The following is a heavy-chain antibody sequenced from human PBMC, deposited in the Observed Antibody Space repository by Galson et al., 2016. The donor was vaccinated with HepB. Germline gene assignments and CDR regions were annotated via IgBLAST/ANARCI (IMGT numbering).Heavy chain of an antibody. Sequence: SYAIHWVRQAPGQRLEWMGWINVGNGNTEYSQKFQGRVTISRDTSATTAYMELSSLRFEDTAVYYCANLIGDSGSYRDNWGQGSLVTVSS. CDR3: ANLIGDSGSYRDN. CDR2: INVGNGNT. D-gene: IGHD3-16*02. CDR1: SYA. J-gene: IGHJ4*02. V-gene: IGHV1-3*01.